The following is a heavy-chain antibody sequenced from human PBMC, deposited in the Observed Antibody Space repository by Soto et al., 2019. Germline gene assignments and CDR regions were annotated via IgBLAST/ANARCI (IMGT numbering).Heavy chain of an antibody. D-gene: IGHD5-12*01. V-gene: IGHV4-31*03. J-gene: IGHJ4*02. CDR2: IRDSATT. CDR1: GGSVSSGGYY. Sequence: QVQLQESGPGLVKPSQTLSLTCTVSGGSVSSGGYYWNWIRQPPGKGLEWIGYIRDSATTYFSPSLKTRFTIPVDPPKNQFTLKVKCVTAADTAIYYCARDKGDGYNYGTFCFWGQGTLVTVSS. CDR3: ARDKGDGYNYGTFCF.